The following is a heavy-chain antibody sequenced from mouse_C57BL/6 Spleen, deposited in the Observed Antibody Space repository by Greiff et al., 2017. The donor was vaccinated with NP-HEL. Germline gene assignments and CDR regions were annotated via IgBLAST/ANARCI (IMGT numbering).Heavy chain of an antibody. J-gene: IGHJ1*03. V-gene: IGHV1-54*01. CDR2: INPGSGGT. CDR3: ARWGDYGSSYWDFDV. D-gene: IGHD1-1*01. Sequence: QVQLQQSGAELVRPGTSVKVSCKASGYAFTNYLIEWVKQRPGQGLEWIGVINPGSGGTNYNEKFKGKATLTADKSSSTAYMQLSSRTSEDSAVYFCARWGDYGSSYWDFDVWGTGTTVTVSS. CDR1: GYAFTNYL.